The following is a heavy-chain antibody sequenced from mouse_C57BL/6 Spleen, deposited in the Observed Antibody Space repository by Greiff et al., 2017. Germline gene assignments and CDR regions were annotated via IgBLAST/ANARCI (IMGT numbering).Heavy chain of an antibody. J-gene: IGHJ4*01. CDR3: VRHDPYYYCYYAMDY. D-gene: IGHD1-1*01. CDR1: GFSFTTYA. CDR2: IRSKSNNYAT. Sequence: EVQLVESGGGLVQPKGSLKLSCAASGFSFTTYAMNWVRQAPGTGLEWVARIRSKSNNYATYYADSVKDRFTISRDDSESMLYLQINNLNTEDTAMYCCVRHDPYYYCYYAMDYWGQGTSVTVSS. V-gene: IGHV10-1*01.